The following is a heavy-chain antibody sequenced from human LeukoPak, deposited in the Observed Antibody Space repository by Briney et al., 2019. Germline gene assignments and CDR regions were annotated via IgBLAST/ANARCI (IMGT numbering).Heavy chain of an antibody. V-gene: IGHV3-21*01. D-gene: IGHD1-1*01. Sequence: GGSLRLSCAASGFTFSTYSMNWVRQAPGKGLEWVSYISGSSSNIYYPDSVKGRFTISRDNAKNSLFMPMNGLRAEDTAVYYCARERSTTTAFDYWGQGTLVTVFS. CDR2: ISGSSSNI. CDR3: ARERSTTTAFDY. J-gene: IGHJ4*02. CDR1: GFTFSTYS.